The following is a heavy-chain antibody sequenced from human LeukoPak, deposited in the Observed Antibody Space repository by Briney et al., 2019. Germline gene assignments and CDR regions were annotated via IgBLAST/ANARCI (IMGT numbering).Heavy chain of an antibody. J-gene: IGHJ6*03. V-gene: IGHV4-39*01. CDR2: IYYSGST. Sequence: SETLSPTCPVSGGSISSINYYWGWIRQPPGKGLEWIGSIYYSGSTFYNPSLKSRVTISVDTSNNQFSLRLNSVTAADTAVYYCARPGRSGAGTNHMDVWGKGTTVTVSS. D-gene: IGHD3-3*01. CDR1: GGSISSINYY. CDR3: ARPGRSGAGTNHMDV.